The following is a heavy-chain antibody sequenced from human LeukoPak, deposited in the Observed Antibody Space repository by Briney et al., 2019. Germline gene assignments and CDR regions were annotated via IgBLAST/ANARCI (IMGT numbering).Heavy chain of an antibody. CDR1: GFTFSSYW. D-gene: IGHD3-22*01. Sequence: GGSLRLSCAASGFTFSSYWMSWVRQAPGKGLEWVANIKQDGSEKYYVDSVKGRFTISRDNAKNSLYLQMNSLRAEDTAVYYCAGVGYYYDSSGYYSYWGQGTPVTVSS. CDR3: AGVGYYYDSSGYYSY. J-gene: IGHJ4*02. CDR2: IKQDGSEK. V-gene: IGHV3-7*04.